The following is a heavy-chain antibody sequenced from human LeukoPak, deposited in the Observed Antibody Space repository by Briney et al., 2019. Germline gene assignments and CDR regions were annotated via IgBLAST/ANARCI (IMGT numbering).Heavy chain of an antibody. Sequence: GASVKVSCKASGYSFTNYGISWVRQAPGQGLEWMGWITPYNGNTNYAQKFQGRVTMITDTSTSTAYMELRSLRSDDTAVYYCARDGQYDISGYYRDFWGQGTLVTVSP. CDR1: GYSFTNYG. D-gene: IGHD3-22*01. CDR3: ARDGQYDISGYYRDF. J-gene: IGHJ4*02. V-gene: IGHV1-18*01. CDR2: ITPYNGNT.